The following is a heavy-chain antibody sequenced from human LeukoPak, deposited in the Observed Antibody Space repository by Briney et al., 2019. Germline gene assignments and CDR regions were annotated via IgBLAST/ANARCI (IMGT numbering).Heavy chain of an antibody. V-gene: IGHV4-31*03. CDR2: IYYSGST. CDR3: ARGRGYDLSFDS. J-gene: IGHJ4*02. Sequence: PSETLSLTCTVSGGSISSGGYYWNWIRQHPGKGLEWIGYIYYSGSTSYNPSLQSRVTISVDTSKNHFSLKLSSVTAADTAVYYCARGRGYDLSFDSWGQGTLVTVSS. CDR1: GGSISSGGYY. D-gene: IGHD5-12*01.